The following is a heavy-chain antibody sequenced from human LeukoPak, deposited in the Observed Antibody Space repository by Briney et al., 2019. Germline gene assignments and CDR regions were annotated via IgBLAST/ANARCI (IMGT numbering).Heavy chain of an antibody. D-gene: IGHD6-13*01. CDR2: FDPEDGET. V-gene: IGHV1-24*01. CDR1: GYTLTELS. J-gene: IGHJ6*03. CDR3: ATGGRQQLVLGGYYMDV. Sequence: ASVKVSCKVSGYTLTELSMRWVRQAPGKGLEWMGGFDPEDGETIYAQKFQGRVTMTEDTSTDTAYMELSSLRSEDTAVYYCATGGRQQLVLGGYYMDVWGKGTTVTVSS.